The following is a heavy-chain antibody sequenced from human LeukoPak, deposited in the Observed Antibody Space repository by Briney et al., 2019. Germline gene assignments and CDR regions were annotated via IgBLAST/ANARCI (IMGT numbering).Heavy chain of an antibody. CDR1: GFTFSSYW. CDR3: ARDLRVRGVSNYFDY. CDR2: INSDGSST. J-gene: IGHJ4*02. D-gene: IGHD3-10*01. Sequence: GGSLRLSCAASGFTFSSYWMHWVRQAPGKGLVWVSRINSDGSSTSYADSVKDRFTISRDNAKNTLYLQMNSLRAEDTAVYYCARDLRVRGVSNYFDYWGQGTLVTVSS. V-gene: IGHV3-74*01.